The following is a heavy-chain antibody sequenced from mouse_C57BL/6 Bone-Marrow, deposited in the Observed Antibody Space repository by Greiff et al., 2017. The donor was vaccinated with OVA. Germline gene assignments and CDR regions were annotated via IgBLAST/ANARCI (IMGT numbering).Heavy chain of an antibody. Sequence: DVKLVESGGDLVKPGGSLKLSCAASGFTFSSYGMSWVRQTPDKRLEWVATISSGGSYTYYPDSVKGRFTISRDNAKNTLYLQMSSLKSEDTAMYYCARPMYYYGSATYAMDYWGQGTSVTVSS. CDR1: GFTFSSYG. CDR3: ARPMYYYGSATYAMDY. CDR2: ISSGGSYT. V-gene: IGHV5-6*02. D-gene: IGHD1-1*01. J-gene: IGHJ4*01.